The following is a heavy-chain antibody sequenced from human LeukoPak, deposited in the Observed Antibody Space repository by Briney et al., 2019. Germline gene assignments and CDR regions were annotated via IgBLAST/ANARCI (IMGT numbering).Heavy chain of an antibody. J-gene: IGHJ4*02. D-gene: IGHD3-22*01. CDR1: GFTFRSYA. CDR3: ARGSTDSSGYYVNFDY. V-gene: IGHV3-30-3*01. CDR2: ISYDGNIK. Sequence: GGSLRLSCAASGFTFRSYAIHWVRQAPGKGLEWVAFISYDGNIKYYADSVKGRFSISRDNSKNTLSLQMNSLRGEDTAVYYCARGSTDSSGYYVNFDYWGQGTLVTVSS.